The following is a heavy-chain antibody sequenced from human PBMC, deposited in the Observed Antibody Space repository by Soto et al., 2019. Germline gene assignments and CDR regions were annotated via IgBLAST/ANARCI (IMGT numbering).Heavy chain of an antibody. J-gene: IGHJ6*02. CDR1: GFDFGSFG. Sequence: QMQLVQSAAEVREPGTAVRVSCRASGFDFGSFGIQFLRQTRGRGLEWIGWIVVVSGSTNYARQFQGRVAISSDMSSSTAYLDLYDLKSDDTAVYFCSADHPHMAMGWPVWCQGTTVTVSS. CDR2: IVVVSGST. V-gene: IGHV1-58*02. D-gene: IGHD1-26*01. CDR3: SADHPHMAMGWPV.